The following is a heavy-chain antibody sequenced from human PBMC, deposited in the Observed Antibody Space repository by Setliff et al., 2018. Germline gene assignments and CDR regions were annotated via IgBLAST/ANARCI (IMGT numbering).Heavy chain of an antibody. J-gene: IGHJ4*02. D-gene: IGHD6-6*01. CDR1: GYTFTYCS. V-gene: IGHV1-45*02. Sequence: SVKVSCKASGYTFTYCSLHWLQQAPGQGLERMRWITLYNGNTNYAKKFQGRVTITRDMSLRTAYIELSSLRSEDSAVYYCARDGIAARPGADYWGQGTLVTVSS. CDR2: ITLYNGNT. CDR3: ARDGIAARPGADY.